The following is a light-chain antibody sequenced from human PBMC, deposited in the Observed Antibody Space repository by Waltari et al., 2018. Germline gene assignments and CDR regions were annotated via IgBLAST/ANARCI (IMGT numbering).Light chain of an antibody. CDR1: SSDVGGYNY. J-gene: IGLJ3*02. V-gene: IGLV2-14*01. Sequence: QSALTQPASVSGSPGQSITISCTGTSSDVGGYNYVPSYQQHPGKAPTLVIFDVTKRPSGVSNRFSGSKSGNTASLTISGLQAEDEADYYCCSYTGSSTRVFGGGTKLTVL. CDR3: CSYTGSSTRV. CDR2: DVT.